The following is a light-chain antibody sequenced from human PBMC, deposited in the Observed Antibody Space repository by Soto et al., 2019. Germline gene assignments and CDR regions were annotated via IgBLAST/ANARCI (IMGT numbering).Light chain of an antibody. CDR1: SSKIGSNY. J-gene: IGLJ3*02. Sequence: QSVLTQPPSASGTPGQRVPITCSGGSSKIGSNYVYWYQHLQGTAPKLLIYRNNQRPSGVPDRFSGSKSGTSASLAISGLRSEDEADYYCAAWDDSLSGWVFGGGTKLTVL. CDR2: RNN. CDR3: AAWDDSLSGWV. V-gene: IGLV1-47*01.